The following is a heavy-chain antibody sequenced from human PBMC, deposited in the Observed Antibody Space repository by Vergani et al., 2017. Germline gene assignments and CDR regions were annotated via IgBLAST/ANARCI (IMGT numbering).Heavy chain of an antibody. CDR3: AKDRIGIAAAGTSYHYYMDV. CDR1: GFTFSSYA. J-gene: IGHJ6*03. CDR2: MSGSGGST. Sequence: EVQLLESGGGLVQPGGSLRLSCAASGFTFSSYAMSWVRQAPGKGLEWVSAMSGSGGSTYYADSVKGRFTISRDNSKNTLYLQMNSLRAEDTAVYYCAKDRIGIAAAGTSYHYYMDVWGKGTTVTVSS. D-gene: IGHD6-13*01. V-gene: IGHV3-23*01.